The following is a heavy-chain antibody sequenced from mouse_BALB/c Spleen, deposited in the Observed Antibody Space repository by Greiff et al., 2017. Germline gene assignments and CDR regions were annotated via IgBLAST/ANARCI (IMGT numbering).Heavy chain of an antibody. CDR1: GFTFTDYY. CDR2: IRNKANGYTT. Sequence: EVMLVESGGGLVQPGGSLRLSCATSGFTFTDYYMSWVRQPPGKALEWLGFIRNKANGYTTEYSASVKGRFTISRDNSQSILYLQMNTLRAEDSATYYCARDGDYNYCDYWGQGTTLTVSS. J-gene: IGHJ2*01. D-gene: IGHD2-4*01. V-gene: IGHV7-3*02. CDR3: ARDGDYNYCDY.